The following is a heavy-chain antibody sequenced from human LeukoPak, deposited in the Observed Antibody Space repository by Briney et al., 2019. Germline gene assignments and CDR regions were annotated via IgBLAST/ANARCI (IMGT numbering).Heavy chain of an antibody. CDR2: IFYSGHT. D-gene: IGHD1-26*01. J-gene: IGHJ4*02. CDR1: GASMNSYY. V-gene: IGHV4-59*08. CDR3: ARQPYMSGAYYFDY. Sequence: SETLSLTCTVSGASMNSYYWSWIRQPPGKGLERIAYIFYSGHTNYNPSLKSRVTISVDTSKNQFSLKLGSVTAADTAVYYCARQPYMSGAYYFDYWGQGTLVTVSS.